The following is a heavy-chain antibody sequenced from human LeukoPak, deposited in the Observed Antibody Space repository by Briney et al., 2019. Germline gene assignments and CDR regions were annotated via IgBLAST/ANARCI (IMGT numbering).Heavy chain of an antibody. V-gene: IGHV4-59*12. J-gene: IGHJ4*02. CDR3: ARDSVGEQQLSPYFDY. D-gene: IGHD6-13*01. CDR2: IYYSGST. Sequence: SETLSLTCTVSGGSISSYYWSWIRQPPGKGLEWIGYIYYSGSTNYNPSLKSRVTISVDTSKNQFSLKLSSVTAADTAVYYCARDSVGEQQLSPYFDYWGQGTLVTVSS. CDR1: GGSISSYY.